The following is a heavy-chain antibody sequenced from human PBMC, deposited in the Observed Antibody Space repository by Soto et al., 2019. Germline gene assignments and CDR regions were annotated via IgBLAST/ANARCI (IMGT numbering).Heavy chain of an antibody. V-gene: IGHV3-53*01. CDR3: RAWLLAESFDV. D-gene: IGHD2-21*02. CDR2: TPRTGAT. J-gene: IGHJ3*01. CDR1: GFSVNSNF. Sequence: VQLVESGGGLMQPGGSLRLSCAASGFSVNSNFMNWVRKAPGKGLEWVSFTPRTGATLYADSVKGRLIVSRDDANNAVYLRLSRLTVDDTAVYYCRAWLLAESFDVWGPGTVVTVSA.